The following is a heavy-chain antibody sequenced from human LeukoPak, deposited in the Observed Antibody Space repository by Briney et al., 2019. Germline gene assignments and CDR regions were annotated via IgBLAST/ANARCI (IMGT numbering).Heavy chain of an antibody. J-gene: IGHJ4*02. CDR3: ARDSGDLDF. V-gene: IGHV3-30*01. CDR2: VSRDGNTK. D-gene: IGHD2-21*02. Sequence: GGSLSLSCAASGFTFSRYAMHWVRQAPGKGLEWVAVVSRDGNTKYYGDFVKGRFTISRDNSKSMLYVQMNNLRAEDTALYYCARDSGDLDFWGQGTLVSVSS. CDR1: GFTFSRYA.